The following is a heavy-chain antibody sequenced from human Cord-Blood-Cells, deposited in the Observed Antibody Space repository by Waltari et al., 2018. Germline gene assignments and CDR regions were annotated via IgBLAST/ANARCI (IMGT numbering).Heavy chain of an antibody. CDR1: GFTFSSYS. CDR3: ARGRPERSYSSSWYYFDY. D-gene: IGHD6-13*01. Sequence: EVQLVESGGGLVKPGGSLRLSCAASGFTFSSYSMNWVRQAPGKGLEWVSSISSSSSYIYYADSVKGRFTISRDNSKNTLYLQMNSLRAEDTAVYYCARGRPERSYSSSWYYFDYWGQGTLVTVSS. V-gene: IGHV3-21*01. J-gene: IGHJ4*02. CDR2: ISSSSSYI.